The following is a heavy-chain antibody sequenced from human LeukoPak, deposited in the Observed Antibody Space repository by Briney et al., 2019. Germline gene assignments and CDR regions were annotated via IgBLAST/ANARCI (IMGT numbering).Heavy chain of an antibody. J-gene: IGHJ4*02. CDR3: ARSHLPYDSSGYYDY. Sequence: SETLSLTCAVYGGSFSGYYWSWIRQPPGKGLEWIGEINHSGSTNYNPSLKSRVTISIDTSKNQFSLKLSSVTAADTAVYYCARSHLPYDSSGYYDYWGQGTLVTVSS. D-gene: IGHD3-22*01. CDR2: INHSGST. V-gene: IGHV4-34*01. CDR1: GGSFSGYY.